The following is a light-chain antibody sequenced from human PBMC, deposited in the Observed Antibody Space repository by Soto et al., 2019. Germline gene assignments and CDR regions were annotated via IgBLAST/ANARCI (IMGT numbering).Light chain of an antibody. CDR2: EVS. CDR3: SSYTSSNTYVV. V-gene: IGLV2-14*01. CDR1: SSDVGGYNY. J-gene: IGLJ2*01. Sequence: QSALTQPASVSGSPGQSITISCTGTSSDVGGYNYVSWYQQRPGKAPKLMIYEVSNRPSGVSNRFSGSKSGNTASLTISGLQAEDEADYYCSSYTSSNTYVVFGGGTQLTVL.